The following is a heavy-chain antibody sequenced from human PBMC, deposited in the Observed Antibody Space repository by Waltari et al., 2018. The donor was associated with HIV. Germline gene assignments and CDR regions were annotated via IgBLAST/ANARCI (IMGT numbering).Heavy chain of an antibody. J-gene: IGHJ5*02. CDR3: ARVTLLPNLYDTSAP. CDR1: GGSFSGYY. V-gene: IGHV4-34*02. Sequence: QVQLQQWGAGLLKPSETLSLTCAVYGGSFSGYYWSWIRQPPGKGLEWIGEINHNGKTNYNPSLKSRISISVDTSKNQFSLKLSSVTAADTAMYYCARVTLLPNLYDTSAPWGQGTLVTVSS. CDR2: INHNGKT. D-gene: IGHD3-22*01.